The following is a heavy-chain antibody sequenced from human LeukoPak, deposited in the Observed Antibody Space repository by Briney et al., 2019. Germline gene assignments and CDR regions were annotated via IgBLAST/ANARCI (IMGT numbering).Heavy chain of an antibody. CDR1: GFTFSSYA. J-gene: IGHJ4*01. CDR2: ISSSSSYI. Sequence: SGGSLRLSCAASGFTFSSYAMSWVRQAPGKGLEWVSSISSSSSYIYYADSVKGRFTISRDNAKNSLYLQMNSLRAEDTAVYYCVRESIRGTRDFDYWGHGTLVTVSS. CDR3: VRESIRGTRDFDY. D-gene: IGHD3-10*01. V-gene: IGHV3-21*01.